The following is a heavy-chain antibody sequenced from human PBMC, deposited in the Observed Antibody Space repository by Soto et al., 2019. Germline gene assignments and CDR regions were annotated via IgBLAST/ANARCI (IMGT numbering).Heavy chain of an antibody. V-gene: IGHV1-69*12. CDR1: GGTFSNSA. CDR3: ARDKDRLQLGGNYYYILDV. CDR2: IMPIFRTP. J-gene: IGHJ6*02. Sequence: QVQLDQSGAEVKKPGSSVKLSCKASGGTFSNSAISWVRQAPGQGLEWMGGIMPIFRTPDYAQKFQARVTITADEATSTAYMELSGLKPDDTAVYYCARDKDRLQLGGNYYYILDVWGQGTTVTVSS. D-gene: IGHD2-2*01.